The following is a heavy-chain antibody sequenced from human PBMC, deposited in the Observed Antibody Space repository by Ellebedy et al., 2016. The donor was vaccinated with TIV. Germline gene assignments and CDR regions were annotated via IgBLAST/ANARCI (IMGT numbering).Heavy chain of an antibody. CDR1: GFSFGSYW. J-gene: IGHJ4*02. V-gene: IGHV3-74*03. D-gene: IGHD7-27*01. CDR2: IKGDGSGI. Sequence: GGSLRLSCAASGFSFGSYWMLWVRQPPGKGLEWVSRIKGDGSGITCADSVRGRFTISRDNAKNTLYLQMDSLRVEDTAVYYCGKERWGLGDYWGQGTLVTVSS. CDR3: GKERWGLGDY.